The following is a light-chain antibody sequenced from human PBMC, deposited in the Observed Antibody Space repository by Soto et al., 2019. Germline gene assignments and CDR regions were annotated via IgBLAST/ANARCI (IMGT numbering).Light chain of an antibody. CDR2: EVS. Sequence: QSALTQPASVSGSPGQSITISCTGSSSDVGGYNYVSWYQQHPGKAPKLMIYEVSNRPSGVSNRFSASKSGNTASLTISGLQAEDEADYYCSSYTSSSIVDVFGTGTKVNVL. CDR1: SSDVGGYNY. V-gene: IGLV2-14*01. J-gene: IGLJ1*01. CDR3: SSYTSSSIVDV.